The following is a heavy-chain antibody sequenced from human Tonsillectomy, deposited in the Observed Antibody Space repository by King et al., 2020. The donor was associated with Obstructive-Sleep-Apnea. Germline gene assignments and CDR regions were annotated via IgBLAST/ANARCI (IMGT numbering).Heavy chain of an antibody. J-gene: IGHJ6*02. CDR1: GDTFSDYA. Sequence: QLVQSGAEVKKPGASVKVSCKASGDTFSDYAIHWVRQAPGERLEWLGWIHTGDGTTQSSQKFQGRVTITWDTSASTAYMELSSLRSEDTAVFYCGRGVNYAMDVWGQGTTVTVSS. V-gene: IGHV1-3*04. CDR2: IHTGDGTT. CDR3: GRGVNYAMDV. D-gene: IGHD3-10*01.